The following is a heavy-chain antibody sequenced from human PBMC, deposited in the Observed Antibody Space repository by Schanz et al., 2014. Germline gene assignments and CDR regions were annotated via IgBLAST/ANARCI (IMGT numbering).Heavy chain of an antibody. Sequence: QLQLQESGPGLVKPSGTLSLTCTVSGDSISSGGYSWTWIRQPPGKGPEWIGYIHKSGNTNYNPPLKSGTPMSQNPPKNQFPQNLSPATAADTAVYYCARGIQAWLQWYFDYWGQGTLVTVSS. CDR1: GDSISSGGYS. V-gene: IGHV4-61*08. CDR2: IHKSGNT. J-gene: IGHJ4*02. CDR3: ARGIQAWLQWYFDY. D-gene: IGHD5-18*01.